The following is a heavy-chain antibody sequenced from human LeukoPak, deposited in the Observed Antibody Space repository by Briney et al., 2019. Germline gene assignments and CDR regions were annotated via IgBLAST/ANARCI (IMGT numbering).Heavy chain of an antibody. CDR2: ISYDGSNK. Sequence: GGSLRLSCAASGFTFSSYAMHWVRQAPGKGLEWVAVISYDGSNKYYADSVKGRFTISRDNAKNSLYLQMNSLRAEDTAVYYCARGMAMADAFDIWGQGTMVTVSS. D-gene: IGHD5-24*01. CDR1: GFTFSSYA. J-gene: IGHJ3*02. CDR3: ARGMAMADAFDI. V-gene: IGHV3-30-3*01.